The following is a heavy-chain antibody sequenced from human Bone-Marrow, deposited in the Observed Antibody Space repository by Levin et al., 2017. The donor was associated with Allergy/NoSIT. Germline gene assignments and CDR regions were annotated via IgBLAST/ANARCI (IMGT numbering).Heavy chain of an antibody. J-gene: IGHJ4*02. CDR1: GFTFSGYW. D-gene: IGHD3-9*01. CDR3: ARLILTGFSVRGYFDY. Sequence: GGSLRLSCTASGFTFSGYWMTWVRQAPGKGLEWVANIKQDGSEEYYVESVKGRFTISRDNAKNSLYLQLNSLRAEDTAVYYCARLILTGFSVRGYFDYWGQGTLVTVSS. CDR2: IKQDGSEE. V-gene: IGHV3-7*04.